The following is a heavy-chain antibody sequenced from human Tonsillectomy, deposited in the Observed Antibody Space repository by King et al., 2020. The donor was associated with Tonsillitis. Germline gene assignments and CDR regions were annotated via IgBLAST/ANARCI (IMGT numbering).Heavy chain of an antibody. CDR1: GGSISSGGYY. D-gene: IGHD3-9*01. CDR3: ARGPSYDILTGYYNGTYDY. Sequence: VQLQESGPGLVKPSQTLSLTCTVSGGSISSGGYYWSWIRQHPGKGLEWIGYIYYSGSTYYNPSLKSRVTISVDTSKNQFSLKLSSVTAADTAVYYCARGPSYDILTGYYNGTYDYWGQGTLVPVSS. V-gene: IGHV4-31*03. CDR2: IYYSGST. J-gene: IGHJ4*02.